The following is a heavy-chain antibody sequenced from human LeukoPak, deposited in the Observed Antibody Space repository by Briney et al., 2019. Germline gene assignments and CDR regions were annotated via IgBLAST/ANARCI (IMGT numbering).Heavy chain of an antibody. Sequence: GRSPRGYSAASGLTCTSDSMNWGGQAPPPLLPRVSSLSSSSSYIYYADSVKGRFTISRDNAKNSLYLQMNSLRAEDTAVYYCASSVRGATEYYFDYWGQGTLVTVSS. J-gene: IGHJ4*02. CDR3: ASSVRGATEYYFDY. CDR1: GLTCTSDS. D-gene: IGHD1-26*01. V-gene: IGHV3-21*04. CDR2: LSSSSSYI.